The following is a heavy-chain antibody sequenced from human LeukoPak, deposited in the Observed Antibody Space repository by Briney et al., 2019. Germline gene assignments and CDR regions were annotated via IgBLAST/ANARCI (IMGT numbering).Heavy chain of an antibody. D-gene: IGHD2-2*01. CDR3: ARGWGIPAPISWFDP. Sequence: ASVKVSCKASGGSFSSNIIGWVRQAPGQGLEWMGENVPIFGKTKYAQKFQGRVTITTDDSSNTAYMELSSLRSDGTAIYYCARGWGIPAPISWFDPWGQGTLVTVPS. V-gene: IGHV1-69*05. CDR1: GGSFSSNI. J-gene: IGHJ5*02. CDR2: NVPIFGKT.